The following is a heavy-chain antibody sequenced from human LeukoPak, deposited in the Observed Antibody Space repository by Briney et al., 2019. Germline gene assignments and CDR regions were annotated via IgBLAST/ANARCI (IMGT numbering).Heavy chain of an antibody. J-gene: IGHJ1*01. V-gene: IGHV3-21*01. CDR2: ISSSSSYI. D-gene: IGHD1-26*01. Sequence: PGGSLRLSCAASGFTFSSYSMNWVRQAPGKGLEWVSSISSSSSYIYYADSVKGRFTISRDHAKNSLYLQMNSLRAEDTAVYYCARRPLYSGSYSTWGQGTLVTVSS. CDR3: ARRPLYSGSYST. CDR1: GFTFSSYS.